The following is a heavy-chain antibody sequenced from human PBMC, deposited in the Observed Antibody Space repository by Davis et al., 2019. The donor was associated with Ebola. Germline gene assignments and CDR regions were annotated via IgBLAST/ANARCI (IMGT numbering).Heavy chain of an antibody. CDR2: ISATGGST. V-gene: IGHV3-23*01. CDR1: GFTFSGSA. Sequence: GESLKIPCAASGFTFSGSAMHWVRQAPGKGLEWVSVISATGGSTYYADSVKGRFTISRDNSKNTLYMEMNSLRAEDTALYYCAKSAGTPGWFGPWGQGTLVTVSS. J-gene: IGHJ5*02. CDR3: AKSAGTPGWFGP. D-gene: IGHD1-1*01.